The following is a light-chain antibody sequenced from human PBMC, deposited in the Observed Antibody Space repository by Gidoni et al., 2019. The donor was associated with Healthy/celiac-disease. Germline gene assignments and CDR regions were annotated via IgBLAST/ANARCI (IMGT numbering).Light chain of an antibody. J-gene: IGKJ2*01. CDR1: PSISSY. V-gene: IGKV1-39*01. Sequence: DIQMTQSPSSLSASVGDRVTITCRASPSISSYLNWYQQKPGKAPKLLIYAASSLQSRVPSRFSGSGSGTDFTLTISSLQPEDFATYYCQQSYSTPPYTFXXXTKLEIK. CDR2: AAS. CDR3: QQSYSTPPYT.